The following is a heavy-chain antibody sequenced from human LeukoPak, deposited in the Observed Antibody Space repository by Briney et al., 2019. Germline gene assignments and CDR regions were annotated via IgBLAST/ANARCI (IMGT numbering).Heavy chain of an antibody. CDR2: ISGSGGST. D-gene: IGHD5-18*01. CDR3: VKGIGNGYSYGYFDC. CDR1: GFTFISYA. V-gene: IGHV3-23*01. Sequence: HPGGSLRLSCAASGFTFISYAMSWVRQAPGKGLEWVSAISGSGGSTYYADPVKGRFTISRDNSKNTLYLQMNSLRAEDMAVYYCVKGIGNGYSYGYFDCWGQGTLVTVSS. J-gene: IGHJ4*02.